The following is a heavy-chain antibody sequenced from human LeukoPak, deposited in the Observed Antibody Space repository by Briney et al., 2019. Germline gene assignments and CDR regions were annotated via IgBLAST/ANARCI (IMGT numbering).Heavy chain of an antibody. CDR1: GFTFSIYA. Sequence: PGGSLRLSCAASGFTFSIYAMSWVRQAPGKGLEWVSAISGSGGSTYYADSVKGRFTISRDNSKNTLYLQMNSLRAEDTAVYYCAKDLRLGELFGDWGQGTLVTVSP. J-gene: IGHJ4*02. CDR3: AKDLRLGELFGD. V-gene: IGHV3-23*01. CDR2: ISGSGGST. D-gene: IGHD3-10*01.